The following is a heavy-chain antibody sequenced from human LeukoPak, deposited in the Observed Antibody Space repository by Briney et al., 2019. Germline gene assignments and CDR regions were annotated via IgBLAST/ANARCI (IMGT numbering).Heavy chain of an antibody. J-gene: IGHJ4*02. V-gene: IGHV3-74*01. Sequence: PGGSLRLSCAASEFTFSNHWMHWVRQAPGEGLVWVSFINSDGSSTSYADYVRGRFTTSRDNARNTLYLQMNSLRVEDTAVYYCARDGSLPDYWGQGTLVTVSS. CDR1: EFTFSNHW. CDR2: INSDGSST. CDR3: ARDGSLPDY.